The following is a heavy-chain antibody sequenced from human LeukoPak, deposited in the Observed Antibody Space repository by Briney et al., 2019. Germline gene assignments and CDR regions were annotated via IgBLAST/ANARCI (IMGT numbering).Heavy chain of an antibody. CDR2: INTNTGNP. CDR1: GYTFTSYA. Sequence: ASVKVSCKASGYTFTSYAMNWVRQAPGQGLEWMGWINTNTGNPTYAQGFTGRFVFSLDTSDSTAYLQISSLKAEDTAVYYCACTWGPAYDYYYYGMDVWGQGTTVTVSS. J-gene: IGHJ6*02. V-gene: IGHV7-4-1*02. D-gene: IGHD3-16*01. CDR3: ACTWGPAYDYYYYGMDV.